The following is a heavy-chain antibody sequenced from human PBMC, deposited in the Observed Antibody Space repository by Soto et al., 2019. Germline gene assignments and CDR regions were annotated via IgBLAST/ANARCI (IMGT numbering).Heavy chain of an antibody. CDR1: GYTFTSYA. V-gene: IGHV1-3*01. D-gene: IGHD1-26*01. CDR2: INAGNGNT. CDR3: SRDNKCRWGATADWFDP. J-gene: IGHJ5*02. Sequence: QDQLVQSGAEVKKPGASVKVSCKASGYTFTSYAMHWVRQAPGQRLEWMGWINAGNGNTKYSQKFQGRVTITRDTSASTAYMELSRRRSEATAVYYCSRDNKCRWGATADWFDPWGQGTLVTVSS.